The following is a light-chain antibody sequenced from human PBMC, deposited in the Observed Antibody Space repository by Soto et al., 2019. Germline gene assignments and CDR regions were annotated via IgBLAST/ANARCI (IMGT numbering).Light chain of an antibody. Sequence: QSALTQPRSVSGSPGQSVTISCTGTSSDIGSYNYVSWYQQYPGKAPKLIIYDVTQRPSGVPDRFSGSKSGNTASLTISGLQAEDDADYSCCSYAGNFHVVFGGGTKLTVL. J-gene: IGLJ2*01. CDR2: DVT. CDR1: SSDIGSYNY. V-gene: IGLV2-11*01. CDR3: CSYAGNFHVV.